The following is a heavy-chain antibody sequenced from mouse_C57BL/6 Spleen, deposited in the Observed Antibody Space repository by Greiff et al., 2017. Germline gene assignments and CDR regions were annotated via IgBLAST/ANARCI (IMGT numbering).Heavy chain of an antibody. V-gene: IGHV1-72*01. CDR2: IDPNSGGT. D-gene: IGHD1-1*01. J-gene: IGHJ1*03. CDR1: GYTFTSYW. CDR3: ASPSITTVVGDWYFDV. Sequence: QVQLQQSGAELVKPGASVKLSCKASGYTFTSYWMHWVKQRPGRGLEWIGRIDPNSGGTKYNEKFKSKATLTVDKPSSPAYMQLSSLTSEDSAVYYCASPSITTVVGDWYFDVWGTGTTVTVSS.